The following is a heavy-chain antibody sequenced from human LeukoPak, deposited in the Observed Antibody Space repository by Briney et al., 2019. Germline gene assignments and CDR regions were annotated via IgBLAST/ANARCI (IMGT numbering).Heavy chain of an antibody. Sequence: ASVKVSCKVSGYTLTELSMRWVRQAPGKGLEWMGGFDPEDGETIYAQKFQGRVTMTEDTSTDTAYMELSSLRSEDTAVYYCATEALNVNYYDSSGFDYWGQGTLVTVSS. D-gene: IGHD3-22*01. V-gene: IGHV1-24*01. CDR1: GYTLTELS. J-gene: IGHJ4*02. CDR2: FDPEDGET. CDR3: ATEALNVNYYDSSGFDY.